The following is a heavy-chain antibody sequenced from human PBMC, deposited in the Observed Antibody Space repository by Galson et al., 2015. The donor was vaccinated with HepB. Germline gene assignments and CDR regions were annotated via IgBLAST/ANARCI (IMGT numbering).Heavy chain of an antibody. CDR2: ISSSSSTI. V-gene: IGHV3-48*02. Sequence: SLRLSCAASGFTFSSYSMNWVRQAPGKGLEWVSYISSSSSTIYYADSVKGRFTISRDNAKNSPYLQMNSLRDEDTAVYYCARDSTHPLWFGELLRGDFDYWGQGTLVTVSS. D-gene: IGHD3-10*01. CDR3: ARDSTHPLWFGELLRGDFDY. CDR1: GFTFSSYS. J-gene: IGHJ4*02.